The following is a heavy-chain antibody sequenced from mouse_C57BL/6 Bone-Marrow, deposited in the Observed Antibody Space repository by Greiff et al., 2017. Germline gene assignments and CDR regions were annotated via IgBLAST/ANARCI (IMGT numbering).Heavy chain of an antibody. J-gene: IGHJ1*03. CDR2: ISYDGSN. D-gene: IGHD1-1*01. CDR1: GYSITSGYY. Sequence: EVHLVESGPGLVKPSQSLSLTCSVTGYSITSGYYWIWIRQFPGNKLEWMGYISYDGSNNYNPSLKNRISITRDTSKNQFFLKLNSVTTEDTATYDWASVPPYGSRLYFDGWGTGTTVTVSS. CDR3: ASVPPYGSRLYFDG. V-gene: IGHV3-6*01.